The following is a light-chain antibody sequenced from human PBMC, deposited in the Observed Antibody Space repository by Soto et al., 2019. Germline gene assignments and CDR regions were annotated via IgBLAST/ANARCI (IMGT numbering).Light chain of an antibody. V-gene: IGKV3-15*01. CDR1: QSVSSN. CDR2: GAS. CDR3: QQYNNWPLT. Sequence: EIVMTQSPATLSVSPGDRATLSCRASQSVSSNLAWYRQKPGQAPRLLIYGASTRATGIPARFSGSGSGTEFTLTISSLQSEDFAVYFCQQYNNWPLTFGGGTKVEIK. J-gene: IGKJ4*01.